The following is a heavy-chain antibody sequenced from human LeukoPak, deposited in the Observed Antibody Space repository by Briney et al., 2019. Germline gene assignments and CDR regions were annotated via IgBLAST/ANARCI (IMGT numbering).Heavy chain of an antibody. J-gene: IGHJ4*02. Sequence: GGSLRHSCAASGFTFDDYAMHWVRQAPGKGLEWVSGISWNSGYIGYEDSVKGRFTISRDNSKNTLYLQMNSLRAEDTAVYYCAKDRNMGGSGGSLPLDYWGQGTLVTVSS. CDR3: AKDRNMGGSGGSLPLDY. V-gene: IGHV3-9*01. CDR2: ISWNSGYI. D-gene: IGHD2-15*01. CDR1: GFTFDDYA.